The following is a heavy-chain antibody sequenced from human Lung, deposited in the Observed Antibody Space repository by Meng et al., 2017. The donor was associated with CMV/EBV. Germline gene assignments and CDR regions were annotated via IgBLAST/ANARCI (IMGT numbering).Heavy chain of an antibody. Sequence: GGSLRLSCTASGFTFSDHYMEWIRQAPGRGLEWIARIRDKDSRYSTEYAASVRGRFTISRDDSNLLFLEMTSLKTEDTAVYYCARTSRRTRDFDYWGHGTLVTVSS. CDR1: GFTFSDHY. J-gene: IGHJ4*01. CDR2: IRDKDSRYST. D-gene: IGHD1-7*01. V-gene: IGHV3-72*01. CDR3: ARTSRRTRDFDY.